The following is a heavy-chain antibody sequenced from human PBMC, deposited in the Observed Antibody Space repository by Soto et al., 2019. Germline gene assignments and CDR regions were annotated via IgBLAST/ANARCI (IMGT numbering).Heavy chain of an antibody. V-gene: IGHV4-59*01. CDR1: GDSISSNY. CDR2: ISNSGYT. CDR3: ARKNDYYDY. J-gene: IGHJ4*02. Sequence: PSETLSLTCTVSGDSISSNYWSWIRQPPGKGLEWIGYISNSGYTNYNPSLKSRVTISVDTSKNQFSLKLSSVTAAATAVYYCARKNDYYDYWGQGTRVTVCS.